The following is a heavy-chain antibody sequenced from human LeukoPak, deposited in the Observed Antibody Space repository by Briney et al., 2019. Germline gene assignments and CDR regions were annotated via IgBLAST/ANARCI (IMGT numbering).Heavy chain of an antibody. CDR3: AKDTASSWWYFDL. V-gene: IGHV3-23*01. CDR2: IGGSGGST. Sequence: GGSLRLSCAASGFTFSSYSMNWVRQAPGKGLEWVSAIGGSGGSTYYADSVKGRFTISRDNSKNTLYLQMNSLRAEDTAVYYCAKDTASSWWYFDLWGRGTLVTVSS. J-gene: IGHJ2*01. D-gene: IGHD5-18*01. CDR1: GFTFSSYS.